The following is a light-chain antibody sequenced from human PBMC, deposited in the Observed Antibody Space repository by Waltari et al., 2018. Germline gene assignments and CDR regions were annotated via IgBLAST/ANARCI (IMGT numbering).Light chain of an antibody. J-gene: IGKJ1*01. V-gene: IGKV1-5*03. CDR3: QQYKSYPWT. CDR1: DTISSW. Sequence: DIQMTQSPSTLSASVGDRVTITCRASDTISSWLAWYQQKPGKAPKLLIYKASSLESGVPSRLSGSGSGTEFTLTISSLQPDDFATYYCQQYKSYPWTFGQGTKVEIK. CDR2: KAS.